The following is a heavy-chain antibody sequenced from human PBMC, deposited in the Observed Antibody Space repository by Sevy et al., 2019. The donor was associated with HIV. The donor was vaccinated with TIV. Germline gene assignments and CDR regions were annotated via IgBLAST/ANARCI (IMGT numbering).Heavy chain of an antibody. D-gene: IGHD4-17*01. Sequence: GGSLRLSCAASGFTFSSYAMRWVRQAPGKGLEWVTGILGDGGRKYYADSVKGRFTISRDNAKNTLYLQMNSLRAEDTAVYYCARDGQDYGDFDFNNWGQGTLVTVSS. CDR1: GFTFSSYA. J-gene: IGHJ1*01. CDR2: ILGDGGRK. CDR3: ARDGQDYGDFDFNN. V-gene: IGHV3-23*01.